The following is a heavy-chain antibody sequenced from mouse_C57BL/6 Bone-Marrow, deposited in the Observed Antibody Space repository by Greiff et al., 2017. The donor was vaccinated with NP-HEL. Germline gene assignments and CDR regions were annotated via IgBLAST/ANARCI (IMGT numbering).Heavy chain of an antibody. D-gene: IGHD2-4*01. V-gene: IGHV14-4*01. Sequence: EVQLQQSGAELVRPGASVKLSCTASGFNIKDDYMPWVKQRPEQGLEWIGWIDPENGDTEYASKFQGKATITADTSSNTAYLQLSSLTSEDTAVYYCTVIYYDYDSWFAYWGQGTLVTVSA. CDR3: TVIYYDYDSWFAY. J-gene: IGHJ3*01. CDR2: IDPENGDT. CDR1: GFNIKDDY.